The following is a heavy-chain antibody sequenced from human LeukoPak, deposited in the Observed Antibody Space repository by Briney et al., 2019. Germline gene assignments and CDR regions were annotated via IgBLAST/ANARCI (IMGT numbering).Heavy chain of an antibody. Sequence: ETLYLSCAVSGYSLSSVSNWGGIRQPPGKGVGWSGSIYHIGTTYYTPPLKSRVTISVDTSKNQLSLMLSSVPAADTAVYYCARDAQLTRVVAATYYYYYYMDVWGKGTTVTVSS. CDR1: GYSLSSVSN. CDR2: IYHIGTT. CDR3: ARDAQLTRVVAATYYYYYYMDV. V-gene: IGHV4-38-2*02. J-gene: IGHJ6*03. D-gene: IGHD2-15*01.